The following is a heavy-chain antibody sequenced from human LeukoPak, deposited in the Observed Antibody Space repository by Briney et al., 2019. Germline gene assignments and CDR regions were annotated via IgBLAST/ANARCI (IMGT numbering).Heavy chain of an antibody. Sequence: ASVKVSCKASGYTFTSYYMHWVRQAPGQGLEWMGIINPSGGSTSYAQKFQGRVTITADESTSTAYMELSSLRSEDTAVYYCARLITMVRGVIIRGNYFDYWGQGTLVTVSS. D-gene: IGHD3-10*01. CDR2: INPSGGST. CDR3: ARLITMVRGVIIRGNYFDY. CDR1: GYTFTSYY. J-gene: IGHJ4*02. V-gene: IGHV1-46*01.